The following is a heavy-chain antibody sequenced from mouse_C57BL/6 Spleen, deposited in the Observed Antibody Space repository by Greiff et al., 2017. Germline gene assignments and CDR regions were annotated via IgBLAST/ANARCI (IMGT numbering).Heavy chain of an antibody. Sequence: QVQLQQPGTELVKPGASVKLSCKASGYTFTSYWMHWVKQRPGQGLEWIGNINPSNGGTNYNEKFKSKATLTVDKSSSTAYMQLSSLTSEDSAVXYCARSNYDYSWFAYWGQGTLVTVSA. CDR3: ARSNYDYSWFAY. CDR2: INPSNGGT. CDR1: GYTFTSYW. D-gene: IGHD2-4*01. J-gene: IGHJ3*01. V-gene: IGHV1-53*01.